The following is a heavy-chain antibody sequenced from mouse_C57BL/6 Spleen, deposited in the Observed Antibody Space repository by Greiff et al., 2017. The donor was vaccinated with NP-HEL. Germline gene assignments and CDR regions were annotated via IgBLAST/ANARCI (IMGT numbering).Heavy chain of an antibody. Sequence: EVQLQQSGPELVKPGASVKISCKASGYTFTDYYMNWVKQSHGKSLEWIGDINPNNGGTSYNQKFKGKATLTVDKSSSTAYMELRSLTSEDSAVYYCAPYDGYLDYWGQGTTLTVSS. V-gene: IGHV1-26*01. CDR2: INPNNGGT. CDR1: GYTFTDYY. D-gene: IGHD2-3*01. CDR3: APYDGYLDY. J-gene: IGHJ2*01.